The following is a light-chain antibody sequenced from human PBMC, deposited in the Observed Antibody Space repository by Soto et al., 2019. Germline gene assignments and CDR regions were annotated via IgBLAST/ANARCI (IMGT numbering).Light chain of an antibody. Sequence: EIVLTQSPGTLSLSPGERATLSCRASQSVSSSYIAWYQQKPGQAPRLLMYGPSSRATGIPDRFSGSGSGTDFTLTISRLEPEDFAVYYCEQYGSSPRTFGQGTKVDIK. J-gene: IGKJ1*01. CDR3: EQYGSSPRT. CDR1: QSVSSSY. V-gene: IGKV3-20*01. CDR2: GPS.